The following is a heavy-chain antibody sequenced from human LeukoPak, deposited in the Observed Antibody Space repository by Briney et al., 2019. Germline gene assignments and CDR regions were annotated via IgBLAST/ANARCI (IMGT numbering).Heavy chain of an antibody. CDR1: GFTFSSSA. Sequence: GGSLRLSCAASGFTFSSSAMSWVRQALGKGLEWVSAISGSGGSTSYASSVQGRCTISRDNSKDTVYLQMSSLRAEDTAVYYCAKEGEANWGFMLWYWGQGTLVTVSS. CDR2: ISGSGGST. D-gene: IGHD7-27*01. CDR3: AKEGEANWGFMLWY. V-gene: IGHV3-23*01. J-gene: IGHJ4*02.